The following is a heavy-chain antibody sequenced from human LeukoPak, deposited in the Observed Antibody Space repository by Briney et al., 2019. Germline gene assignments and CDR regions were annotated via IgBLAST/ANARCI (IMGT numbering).Heavy chain of an antibody. CDR2: IYSGGST. CDR3: AKDLGRSSSWAFDY. V-gene: IGHV3-53*01. D-gene: IGHD6-13*01. J-gene: IGHJ4*02. CDR1: GFTVSSNY. Sequence: GGSLRLSCAASGFTVSSNYMSWVRQAPGKGLEWVSVIYSGGSTYYADSVKGRFTISRDNSKNTLYLQMNSLRAEDTAVYYCAKDLGRSSSWAFDYWGQGTLVTVSS.